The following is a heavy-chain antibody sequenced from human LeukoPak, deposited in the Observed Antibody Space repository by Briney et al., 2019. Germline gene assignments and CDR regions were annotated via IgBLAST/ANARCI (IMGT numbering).Heavy chain of an antibody. D-gene: IGHD2-2*01. CDR3: TRGVVPAARGWFDP. Sequence: PSETLSLTCAVYGGSFSGYYWSWIRQPPGKGLEWIGEINHSGSTNYNPSLKSRVTISVDTSKNQFSLKLSSVTAADTAVYYCTRGVVPAARGWFDPWGQGTLVTASS. CDR2: INHSGST. CDR1: GGSFSGYY. V-gene: IGHV4-34*01. J-gene: IGHJ5*02.